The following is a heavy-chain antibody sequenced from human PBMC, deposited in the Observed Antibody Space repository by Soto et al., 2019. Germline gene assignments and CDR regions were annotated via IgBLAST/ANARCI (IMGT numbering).Heavy chain of an antibody. J-gene: IGHJ5*02. V-gene: IGHV3-23*01. CDR2: ISGGGDTT. CDR3: AKNPSVAVGYYDL. CDR1: GFIFGSYA. D-gene: IGHD6-19*01. Sequence: HPGGSLRLSCVASGFIFGSYAMSWVRQAPGRGLEWVSAISGGGDTTYYADSVKGRFTISRDNSKNTLYLQMNSLRAEDTALYYCAKNPSVAVGYYDLWGQGTLVTSPQ.